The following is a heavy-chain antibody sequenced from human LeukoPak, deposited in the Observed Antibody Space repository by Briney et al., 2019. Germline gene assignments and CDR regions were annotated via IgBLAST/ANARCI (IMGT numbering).Heavy chain of an antibody. V-gene: IGHV3-30*03. CDR1: GFTFKIYS. Sequence: GGSLRLSCAASGFTFKIYSMNWVRQAPGKGLEWVAVISYDGSNKYYADSVKGRFTISRDNSKNTLYLQMNSLRAEDTAVYYCARAPTVSQGDYWGQGTLVTVSS. J-gene: IGHJ4*02. CDR2: ISYDGSNK. D-gene: IGHD4-17*01. CDR3: ARAPTVSQGDY.